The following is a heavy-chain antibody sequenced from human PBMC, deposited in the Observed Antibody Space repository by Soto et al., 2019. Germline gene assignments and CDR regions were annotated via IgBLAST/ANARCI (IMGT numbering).Heavy chain of an antibody. J-gene: IGHJ4*02. CDR3: ASHPYYGPTTRDH. D-gene: IGHD3-10*01. V-gene: IGHV3-66*04. Sequence: SLRLSCAASGFTVSSNYMSWVRQAPGKGLEWVSVIYSGGSMYYADSVKGRFTISRDNLKNTLYLQMNSLRSEDTAVYYCASHPYYGPTTRDHWGQGTLVTVSS. CDR2: IYSGGSM. CDR1: GFTVSSNY.